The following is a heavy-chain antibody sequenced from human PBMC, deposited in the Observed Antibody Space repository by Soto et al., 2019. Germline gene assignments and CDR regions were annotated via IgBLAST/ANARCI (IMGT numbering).Heavy chain of an antibody. J-gene: IGHJ6*02. CDR2: INPNSGGT. CDR1: GYTFTGYY. V-gene: IGHV1-2*04. Sequence: ASVKVSCKDSGYTFTGYYMHWVRQAPGQGLEWMGWINPNSGGTNYAQKFQGWVTMTRDTSISTAYMELSRLRSDDTAVYYCARDMDTAMRTYYYGMDVWGQGTTVTVSS. D-gene: IGHD5-18*01. CDR3: ARDMDTAMRTYYYGMDV.